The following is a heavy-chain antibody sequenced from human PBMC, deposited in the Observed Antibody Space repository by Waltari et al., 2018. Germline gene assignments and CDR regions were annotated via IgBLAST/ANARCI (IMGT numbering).Heavy chain of an antibody. Sequence: QVQLVESGGGVVQPGRSLRLSCAASGFTLRSYAMHGVRQAPGKGLEWVAVISYDGSNKYYADSVKGRFTISRDNSKNTLYLQMNSLRAEDTAVYYCASRGLFSGSLDYWGQGTLVTVSS. D-gene: IGHD3-10*01. CDR3: ASRGLFSGSLDY. V-gene: IGHV3-30*01. J-gene: IGHJ4*02. CDR2: ISYDGSNK. CDR1: GFTLRSYA.